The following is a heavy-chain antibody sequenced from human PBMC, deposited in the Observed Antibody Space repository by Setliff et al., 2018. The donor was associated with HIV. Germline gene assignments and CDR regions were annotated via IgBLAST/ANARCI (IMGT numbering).Heavy chain of an antibody. V-gene: IGHV3-21*01. D-gene: IGHD6-13*01. Sequence: GGSLRLSCAASGFTFSQYSMTWVRQAPGKGLEWVSSISHSDTYKNYADSVQGRFNITRDNAENSLYLQMNRLRAEDTSVSYCAREMAATAHPDDPYFQNWGQGTMVTVSS. J-gene: IGHJ1*01. CDR3: AREMAATAHPDDPYFQN. CDR2: ISHSDTYK. CDR1: GFTFSQYS.